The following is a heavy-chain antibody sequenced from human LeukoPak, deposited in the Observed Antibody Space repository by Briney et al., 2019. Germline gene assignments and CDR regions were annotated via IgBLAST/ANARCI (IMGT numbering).Heavy chain of an antibody. J-gene: IGHJ4*02. CDR2: IRYDGSNK. V-gene: IGHV3-30*02. D-gene: IGHD3-16*01. CDR1: GFTFSSYG. Sequence: GGSLRLSCAASGFTFSSYGMHWVRQAPGKRLEWVAFIRYDGSNKYYADSVKGRFTISRDNSKNTLYLQMNSLRAEDTAVYYCARGRNRGTYSDYWGQGTLVTVSS. CDR3: ARGRNRGTYSDY.